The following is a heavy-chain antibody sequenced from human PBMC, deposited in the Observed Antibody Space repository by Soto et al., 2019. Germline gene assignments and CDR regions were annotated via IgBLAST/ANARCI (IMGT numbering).Heavy chain of an antibody. Sequence: QVQLVQSGAEVKKPGASVKVSCKASGYTFTSYAMHWVRQAPGQRLEWMGWINAGNGNTKYSQKFQGRVTITRDTSASTAYMELSSLRAEDTAVYYCARGGWLRPVDYWGQGTLVTVSS. J-gene: IGHJ4*02. D-gene: IGHD5-12*01. V-gene: IGHV1-3*01. CDR3: ARGGWLRPVDY. CDR1: GYTFTSYA. CDR2: INAGNGNT.